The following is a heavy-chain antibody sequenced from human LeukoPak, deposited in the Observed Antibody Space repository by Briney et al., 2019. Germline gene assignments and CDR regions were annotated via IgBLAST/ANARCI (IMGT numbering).Heavy chain of an antibody. Sequence: PSETLSLTCTASGGPIRSYYWSWLRQPPGKGLEWIGYIYYSGSTNYNPSLKSRVTISVDTSKNQFSLKLSSVTAADTAVYYCARANSSGWLTTLLSYLDPWGQGTLVTVSS. CDR3: ARANSSGWLTTLLSYLDP. CDR1: GGPIRSYY. D-gene: IGHD6-19*01. J-gene: IGHJ5*02. V-gene: IGHV4-59*01. CDR2: IYYSGST.